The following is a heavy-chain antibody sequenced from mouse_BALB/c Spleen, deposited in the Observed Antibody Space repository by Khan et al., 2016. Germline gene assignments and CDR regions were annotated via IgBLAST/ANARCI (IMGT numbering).Heavy chain of an antibody. CDR1: GFTFTDYY. V-gene: IGHV7-3*02. J-gene: IGHJ4*01. CDR2: IRNKANGYTT. D-gene: IGHD2-2*01. CDR3: ARDMEGYDDAVDY. Sequence: EVQLQESGGGLVQPGGSLRLSCATSGFTFTDYYMSWVRQPPGKALEWLGFIRNKANGYTTEYSASVKGRFTISRDNSQSIPYLQMNTLRAEDSATYYCARDMEGYDDAVDYWGQGTSVTVSS.